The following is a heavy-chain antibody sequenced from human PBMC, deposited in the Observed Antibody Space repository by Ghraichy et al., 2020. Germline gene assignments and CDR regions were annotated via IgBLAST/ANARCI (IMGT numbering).Heavy chain of an antibody. V-gene: IGHV3-23*01. CDR2: ISGSSGST. CDR1: GFTFSSYA. Sequence: GGSLRLSCAASGFTFSSYAMSWVRQAPGKGLEWVSAISGSSGSTYYADSVKGRFTISRDNSKNTLYLQMNSLRAEDMAVYYCAKTGSARCFDYWGQGTLVTVSS. D-gene: IGHD1-1*01. CDR3: AKTGSARCFDY. J-gene: IGHJ4*02.